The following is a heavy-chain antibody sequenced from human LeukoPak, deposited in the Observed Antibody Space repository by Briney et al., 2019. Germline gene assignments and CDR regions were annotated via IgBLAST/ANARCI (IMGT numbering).Heavy chain of an antibody. Sequence: ASVKVSCKASGYTFTSYGISWVRQAPGQGLEWMGWISAYNGNTNYPQKLQGRVTMTTDTSTSTAYMELRSLRSDDTAMYYCTRARYFDWLSYYYYYMDVWGKGTTVTVSS. J-gene: IGHJ6*03. V-gene: IGHV1-18*01. CDR2: ISAYNGNT. D-gene: IGHD3-9*01. CDR3: TRARYFDWLSYYYYYMDV. CDR1: GYTFTSYG.